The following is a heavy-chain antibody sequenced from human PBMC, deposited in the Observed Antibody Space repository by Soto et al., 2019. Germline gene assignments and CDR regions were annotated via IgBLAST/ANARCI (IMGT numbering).Heavy chain of an antibody. D-gene: IGHD2-15*01. J-gene: IGHJ4*02. CDR3: ARGGVAATPGDFDY. Sequence: QVQLVESGGGVVQPGRSLRLSCAASGFTFSSYGMHWVRQAPGKGLEWVAVISYDGSNKYYADSVKGRFTISRDNSKNTLYLQMNGLRAEDTAVYYCARGGVAATPGDFDYWGQGTLVTVSS. CDR1: GFTFSSYG. V-gene: IGHV3-30*03. CDR2: ISYDGSNK.